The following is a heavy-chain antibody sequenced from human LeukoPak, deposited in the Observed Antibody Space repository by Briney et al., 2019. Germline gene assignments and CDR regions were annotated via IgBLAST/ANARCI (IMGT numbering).Heavy chain of an antibody. CDR2: IYSSSST. V-gene: IGHV3-66*01. CDR3: AGDRYGDYDYYYGMDV. CDR1: GFTVSSNY. Sequence: GGSLRLSCAASGFTVSSNYMIWVRQAPGKGLEWVSVIYSSSSTYYADSVKGRFTISRDKSKNTLYLQMNSLRAEDKAVYYCAGDRYGDYDYYYGMDVWGQGTTVTVSS. D-gene: IGHD4-17*01. J-gene: IGHJ6*02.